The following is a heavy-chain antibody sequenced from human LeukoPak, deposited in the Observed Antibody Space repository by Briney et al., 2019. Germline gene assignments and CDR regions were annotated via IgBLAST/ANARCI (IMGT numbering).Heavy chain of an antibody. J-gene: IGHJ6*03. D-gene: IGHD3-10*01. CDR2: MNPNSGNT. Sequence: ASVKVSCKASGYTFTGYYMHWVRKTPGQGLEWMGWMNPNSGNTGYAQKFQGRVTMTRNTSISTAYMELSSLRSEDTAVYYCARGIRSLNRRGYYYYYYMDVWGKGTTVTVSS. CDR3: ARGIRSLNRRGYYYYYYMDV. V-gene: IGHV1-8*02. CDR1: GYTFTGYY.